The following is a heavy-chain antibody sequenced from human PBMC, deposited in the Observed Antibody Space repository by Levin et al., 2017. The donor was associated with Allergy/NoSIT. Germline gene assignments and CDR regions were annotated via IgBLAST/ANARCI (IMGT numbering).Heavy chain of an antibody. D-gene: IGHD6-19*01. J-gene: IGHJ4*02. CDR3: ARVEGIAVAGTPHFDY. CDR1: GGSISSYY. Sequence: SQTLSLTCTVSGGSISSYYWSWIRQPPGKGLEWIGYIYYSGSTNYNPSLKSRVTISVDTSKNQFSLKLSSVTAADTAVYYCARVEGIAVAGTPHFDYWGQGTLVTVSS. CDR2: IYYSGST. V-gene: IGHV4-59*01.